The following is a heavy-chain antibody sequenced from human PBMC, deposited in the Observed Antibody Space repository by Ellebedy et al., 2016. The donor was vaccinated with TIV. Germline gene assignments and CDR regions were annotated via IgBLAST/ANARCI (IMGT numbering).Heavy chain of an antibody. D-gene: IGHD6-13*01. CDR3: VKGSIAVTGTCFDS. CDR2: ISWNSGTM. V-gene: IGHV3-9*01. Sequence: PGESLKISCAASGFTFEDFAMHWVRQAPGMGLEWVSGISWNSGTMHYTDSVKGRFTISRDNAKNSLYLQMHSLRAEDTAFYYCVKGSIAVTGTCFDSWGQGALVTVSS. CDR1: GFTFEDFA. J-gene: IGHJ4*02.